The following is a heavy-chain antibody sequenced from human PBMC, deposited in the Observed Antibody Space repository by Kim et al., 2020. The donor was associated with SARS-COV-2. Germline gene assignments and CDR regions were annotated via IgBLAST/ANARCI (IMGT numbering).Heavy chain of an antibody. Sequence: SNKYNPGLVKGRATISRDNSKNTLYLQMDSLRAEDTAVYYCAKGFNVFDPWGQGTLVTVSS. V-gene: IGHV3-30-3*02. CDR2: SNK. CDR3: AKGFNVFDP. D-gene: IGHD2-8*01. J-gene: IGHJ5*02.